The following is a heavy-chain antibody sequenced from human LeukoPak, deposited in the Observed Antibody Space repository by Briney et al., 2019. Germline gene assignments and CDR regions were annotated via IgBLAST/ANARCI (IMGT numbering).Heavy chain of an antibody. CDR3: ARNRGGDYGDYRSDWFDP. Sequence: SGTLSLTCGVSGGSIYSNDWWSWVRQSPGKGLEWIGEIYHRRYTNYNPSLKTRVTISVDMSKNHFSLELTSVTAADTALYYCARNRGGDYGDYRSDWFDPWGQGTLVTVSS. CDR2: IYHRRYT. CDR1: GGSIYSNDW. D-gene: IGHD4-17*01. J-gene: IGHJ5*02. V-gene: IGHV4-4*02.